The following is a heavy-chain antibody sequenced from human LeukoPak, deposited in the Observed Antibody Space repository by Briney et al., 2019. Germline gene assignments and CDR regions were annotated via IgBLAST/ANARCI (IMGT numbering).Heavy chain of an antibody. J-gene: IGHJ3*02. CDR3: ARDGYCSGGSCYSGGNDAFDI. D-gene: IGHD2-15*01. CDR1: GYTFTSYG. V-gene: IGHV1-46*01. CDR2: INPSGGST. Sequence: ASVKVSCKASGYTFTSYGISWVRQAPGQGLEWMGIINPSGGSTSYAQKFQGRVTMTRDTSTSTVYMELSSLRSEDTAVYYCARDGYCSGGSCYSGGNDAFDIWGQGTMVTVSS.